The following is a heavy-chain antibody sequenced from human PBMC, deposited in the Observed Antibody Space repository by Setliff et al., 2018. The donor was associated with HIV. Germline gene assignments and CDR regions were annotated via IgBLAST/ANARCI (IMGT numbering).Heavy chain of an antibody. CDR2: IYHSGGT. V-gene: IGHV4-38-2*01. D-gene: IGHD3-3*01. CDR1: GYSISSGYY. J-gene: IGHJ4*02. Sequence: SETLSLTCAVSGYSISSGYYWGWIRQPPGRGLEWIGNIYHSGGTHYNPSLRSRVTISVDTSKNHFSLKLSSVTAADTAVFYCARVPFTTGFDYWGQGILVTAPQ. CDR3: ARVPFTTGFDY.